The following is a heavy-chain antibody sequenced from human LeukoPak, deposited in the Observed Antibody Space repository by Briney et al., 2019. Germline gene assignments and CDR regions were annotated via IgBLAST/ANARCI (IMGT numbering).Heavy chain of an antibody. V-gene: IGHV1-69*02. CDR3: ARAGDLGIAVAGTFDY. Sequence: ASVKVSCKASGGTFSSYTISWVRQAPGQGLEWMGRIIPILGIANYAQKFQGRVTIAADKSTSTAYMELSSLRSEDTAVYYCARAGDLGIAVAGTFDYWGQGTLVTVSS. CDR2: IIPILGIA. D-gene: IGHD6-19*01. CDR1: GGTFSSYT. J-gene: IGHJ4*02.